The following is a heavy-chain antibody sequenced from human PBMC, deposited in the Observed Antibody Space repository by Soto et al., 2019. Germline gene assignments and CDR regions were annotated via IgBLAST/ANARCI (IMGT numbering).Heavy chain of an antibody. V-gene: IGHV4-30-4*01. J-gene: IGHJ3*02. D-gene: IGHD2-8*01. CDR3: ARGISMVYAVARLVDAFDI. CDR2: IYYSGST. CDR1: GGSISSGDYY. Sequence: SETLSLTCTVSGGSISSGDYYWSWIRQPPGKGMEWIGYIYYSGSTYYNQSLKSRVTISVDTSKNQFSLKLSSVTAADTAVYYCARGISMVYAVARLVDAFDIWGQGTMVTVS.